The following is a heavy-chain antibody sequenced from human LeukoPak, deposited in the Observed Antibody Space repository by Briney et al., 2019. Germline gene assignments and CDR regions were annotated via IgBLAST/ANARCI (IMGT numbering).Heavy chain of an antibody. CDR3: ARSPQWLVNWFAP. D-gene: IGHD6-19*01. J-gene: IGHJ5*02. CDR1: GFTFSTYT. CDR2: ISSSSSYI. V-gene: IGHV3-21*01. Sequence: GGSLRLSCAASGFTFSTYTMNWVRQAPGKGLEWVSSISSSSSYIYYADSVKGRFTISRDNAKNSLYLQMNSLRAEDTAVYYCARSPQWLVNWFAPGGKGTLVTASS.